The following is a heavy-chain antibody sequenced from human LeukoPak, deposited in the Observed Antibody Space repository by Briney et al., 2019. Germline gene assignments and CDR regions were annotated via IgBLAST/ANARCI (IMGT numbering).Heavy chain of an antibody. CDR2: ISSSSSTI. D-gene: IGHD1-26*01. CDR3: AREGKWELKGRVFDY. J-gene: IGHJ4*02. Sequence: GGSLRLSCAASGFTFSSYSMNWVRQAPGKGLEWVSYISSSSSTIYYADSVKGRFTISRDNAKNSLYLQMNSLRAEDTAVYYCAREGKWELKGRVFDYWGQGTLVTVSS. CDR1: GFTFSSYS. V-gene: IGHV3-48*04.